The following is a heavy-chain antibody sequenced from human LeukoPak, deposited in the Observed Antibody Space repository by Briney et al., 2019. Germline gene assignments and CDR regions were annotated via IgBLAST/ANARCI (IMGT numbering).Heavy chain of an antibody. CDR1: GFIFSDYY. Sequence: PGESLRLSCAPSGFIFSDYYMSWVRQAPGKGPEWVSYITDSGNEIYYADSVKGRFTISRDNAKNSLFLQMNSLRAEDTAVYYCARLSHYAFDMWGQRAVDTVSS. CDR3: ARLSHYAFDM. J-gene: IGHJ3*02. V-gene: IGHV3-11*01. CDR2: ITDSGNEI.